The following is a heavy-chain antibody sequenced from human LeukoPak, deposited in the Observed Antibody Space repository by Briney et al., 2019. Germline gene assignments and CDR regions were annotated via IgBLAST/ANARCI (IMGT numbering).Heavy chain of an antibody. J-gene: IGHJ4*02. CDR3: ARDGLVGATTLGFDY. V-gene: IGHV3-33*01. D-gene: IGHD1-26*01. Sequence: GRSLRLSCAASGFTFSSYGMHWVRQAPGKGLEWVAVIWYDGSNKYYADSVKGRFTISRDNSKNTLYLQMNGLRAEDTAVYYCARDGLVGATTLGFDYWGQGTLVTVSS. CDR1: GFTFSSYG. CDR2: IWYDGSNK.